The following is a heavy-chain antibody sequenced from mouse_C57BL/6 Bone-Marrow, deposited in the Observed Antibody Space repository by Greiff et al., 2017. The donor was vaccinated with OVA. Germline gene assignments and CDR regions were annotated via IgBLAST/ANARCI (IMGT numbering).Heavy chain of an antibody. Sequence: VQLQQSGAEFVKPGASVKLSCTASGFNIKDTYIHWVKQRPEQGLAWIGRIAPANGNPNYDPKFHGKATITADTSSNTAYLQLSSLTSMDTTVYFCARLGSYGYWGQGTTLTVSS. D-gene: IGHD2-12*01. CDR2: IAPANGNP. CDR3: ARLGSYGY. CDR1: GFNIKDTY. J-gene: IGHJ2*01. V-gene: IGHV14-3*02.